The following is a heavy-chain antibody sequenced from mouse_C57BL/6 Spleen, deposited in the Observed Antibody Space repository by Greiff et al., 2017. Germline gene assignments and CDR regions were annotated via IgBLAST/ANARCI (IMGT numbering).Heavy chain of an antibody. J-gene: IGHJ2*01. V-gene: IGHV5-4*01. Sequence: EVKVVESGGGLVKPGGSLKLSCAASGFTFSSYAMSWVRQTPEKRLEWVATISDGGSYTYYPDNVKGRFTISRDNAKNNLYLQMSHLKSEDTAMYYCARDEGVITVCDDWGQGTTLTVAS. D-gene: IGHD1-1*01. CDR1: GFTFSSYA. CDR2: ISDGGSYT. CDR3: ARDEGVITVCDD.